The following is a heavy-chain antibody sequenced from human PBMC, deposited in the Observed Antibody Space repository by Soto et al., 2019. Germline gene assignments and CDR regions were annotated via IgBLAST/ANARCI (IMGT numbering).Heavy chain of an antibody. CDR1: GFTFSSYA. Sequence: LRLSCAASGFTFSSYAMSWVRQAPGKGLEWVSAISGSGGSTYYADSVKGRFTISRDNSKNTLYLQMNSLRAEDTAVYYCAKAPSIAAAGVTGFDYWGQGTLVTVSS. D-gene: IGHD6-13*01. J-gene: IGHJ4*02. CDR3: AKAPSIAAAGVTGFDY. V-gene: IGHV3-23*01. CDR2: ISGSGGST.